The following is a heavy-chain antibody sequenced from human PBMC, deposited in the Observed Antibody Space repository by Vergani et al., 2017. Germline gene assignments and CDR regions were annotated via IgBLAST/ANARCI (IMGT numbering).Heavy chain of an antibody. V-gene: IGHV4-31*03. CDR2: IYYSGST. J-gene: IGHJ6*03. Sequence: QVQLQESGPGLVKPSQTLSLTCTVSGGSISSGGYYWSWIRQHPGKGLEWIGYIYYSGSTYYNPSLKSRVTISVDTSKNQFSLKLSSVTAADTAVYYCARDCPYSSSWIQNYYYYMDVWGKGTTVTVSS. CDR3: ARDCPYSSSWIQNYYYYMDV. CDR1: GGSISSGGYY. D-gene: IGHD6-13*01.